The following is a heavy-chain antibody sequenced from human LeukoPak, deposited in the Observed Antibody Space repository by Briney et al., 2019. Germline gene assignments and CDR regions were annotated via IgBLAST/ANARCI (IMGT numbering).Heavy chain of an antibody. CDR3: AKDKNYGSIDY. J-gene: IGHJ4*02. V-gene: IGHV3-23*01. D-gene: IGHD4-17*01. CDR1: EFTFSNYD. CDR2: ISDSGGST. Sequence: GGSLRLSCAASEFTFSNYDMSWVRQAPGKGLDWVSAISDSGGSTHYADSVKGRFTISRDNSKNTLYLQMNSLRTEDTAVYYCAKDKNYGSIDYWGQGTLVTVSS.